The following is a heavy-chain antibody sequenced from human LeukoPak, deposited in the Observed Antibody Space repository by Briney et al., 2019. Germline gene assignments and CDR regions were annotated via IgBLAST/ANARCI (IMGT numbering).Heavy chain of an antibody. CDR1: GGSISSYY. J-gene: IGHJ5*02. V-gene: IGHV4-59*08. Sequence: PSETLSLTCTVSGGSISSYYRSWIRQPPGKGLEWIGYIYYSGSTNYNPSLKSRVTISVDTSKNQFSLKLSSVTAADTAVYYCARLRFYGSWFDPWGQGTLVTVSS. CDR2: IYYSGST. CDR3: ARLRFYGSWFDP. D-gene: IGHD1-26*01.